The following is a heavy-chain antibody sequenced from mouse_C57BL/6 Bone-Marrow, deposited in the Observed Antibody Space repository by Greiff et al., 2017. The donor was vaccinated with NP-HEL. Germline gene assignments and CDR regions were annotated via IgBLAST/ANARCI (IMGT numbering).Heavy chain of an antibody. CDR1: GYTFTDYY. D-gene: IGHD2-2*01. Sequence: EVQLQQSGPELVKPGASVKISCKASGYTFTDYYMNWVKQSHGKSLEWIGDINPNNGGTSYNQKFKGKATLTVDKSSSTAYMELRSLTSEDSAVYYCARWLRGYWGQGTTLTVSS. V-gene: IGHV1-26*01. CDR2: INPNNGGT. CDR3: ARWLRGY. J-gene: IGHJ2*01.